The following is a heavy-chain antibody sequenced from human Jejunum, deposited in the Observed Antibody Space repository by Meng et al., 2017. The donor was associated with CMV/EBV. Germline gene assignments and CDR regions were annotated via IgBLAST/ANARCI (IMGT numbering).Heavy chain of an antibody. CDR2: FNAGDGGA. CDR3: ARSGSGWSVDF. V-gene: IGHV1-3*01. Sequence: QVYFVQSGAVLKKLGASAKVSCTASGYTFTHYGLHWVRQAPGQGLQWMGWFNAGDGGATVSQNFQDRVTMTRDTSATTAYMELSSLRSEDTAIYYCARSGSGWSVDFWGQGTLVTVSS. D-gene: IGHD2-15*01. J-gene: IGHJ4*02. CDR1: GYTFTHYG.